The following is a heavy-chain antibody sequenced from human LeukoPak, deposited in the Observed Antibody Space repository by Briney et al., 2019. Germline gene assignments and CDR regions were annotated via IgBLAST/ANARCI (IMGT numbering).Heavy chain of an antibody. V-gene: IGHV4-61*02. Sequence: SQTLSLTCTVSGGSISSGSYYWSWVRQPAGKGLEWIGRIYTSGSTNYNPSLKSRVTISVDTPKNQFSLKLSSVTSVDTAVYYCARYGLSNFDYWGQRILVTVSS. D-gene: IGHD2-8*01. J-gene: IGHJ4*02. CDR1: GGSISSGSYY. CDR3: ARYGLSNFDY. CDR2: IYTSGST.